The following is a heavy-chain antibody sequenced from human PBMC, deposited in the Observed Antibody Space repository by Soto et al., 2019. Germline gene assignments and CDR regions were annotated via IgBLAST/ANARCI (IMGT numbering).Heavy chain of an antibody. V-gene: IGHV3-30*18. CDR3: AKDAVAGKNIDY. D-gene: IGHD6-19*01. CDR1: GFTFSSYG. J-gene: IGHJ4*02. Sequence: PGGSLRLSCAASGFTFSSYGMHWVRQAPGKGLEWVAVISYDGSNKYYADSVKGRFTISRDNSKNTLYLKMNSLRAEDTAVYYCAKDAVAGKNIDYWGQGT. CDR2: ISYDGSNK.